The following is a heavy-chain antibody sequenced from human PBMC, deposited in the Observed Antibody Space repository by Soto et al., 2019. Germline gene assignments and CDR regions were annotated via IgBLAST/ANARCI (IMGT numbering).Heavy chain of an antibody. D-gene: IGHD2-15*01. CDR1: GFTFSSYG. V-gene: IGHV3-30*03. CDR3: ARGSGVIRYYMDV. Sequence: GGSLRLSCAASGFTFSSYGMHWVRQAPGKGLEWVAVISYDGSNKYYADSVKGRFTISRDNSKNTLYLQMNSLRAEDTAVYYCARGSGVIRYYMDVWGKGTTVTVSS. CDR2: ISYDGSNK. J-gene: IGHJ6*03.